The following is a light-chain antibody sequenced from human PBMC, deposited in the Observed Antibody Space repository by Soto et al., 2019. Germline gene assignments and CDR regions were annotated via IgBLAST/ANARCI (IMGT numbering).Light chain of an antibody. CDR3: QQYGSSAA. J-gene: IGKJ1*01. Sequence: EIVMTQSPATLSVSPGERVTLSCRASQSVSYNLAWYHQKPGQAPRLLIYGPSTRATGIPARFSGSGSGTEFTLTISSLQSEDFALSYWQQYGSSAAVGQGTKV. CDR1: QSVSYN. CDR2: GPS. V-gene: IGKV3-15*01.